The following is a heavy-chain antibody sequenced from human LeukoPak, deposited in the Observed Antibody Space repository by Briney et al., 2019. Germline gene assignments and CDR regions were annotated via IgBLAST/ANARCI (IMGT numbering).Heavy chain of an antibody. J-gene: IGHJ3*02. D-gene: IGHD2-2*01. V-gene: IGHV3-7*01. CDR3: AREEDIVVVPAAFDAFDI. Sequence: GGSLRLSCAASGFTFSSYWMSWVRQAPGKGLEWVANIKQDGSEKYYVDSVKGRFTISRDNAKNSLYLQMNSLRAEDTAVYYCAREEDIVVVPAAFDAFDIWGQGTMVTVSS. CDR1: GFTFSSYW. CDR2: IKQDGSEK.